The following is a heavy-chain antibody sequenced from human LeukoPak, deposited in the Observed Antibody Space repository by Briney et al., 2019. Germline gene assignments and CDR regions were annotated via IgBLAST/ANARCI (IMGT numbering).Heavy chain of an antibody. D-gene: IGHD3-22*01. V-gene: IGHV3-30*18. J-gene: IGHJ4*02. CDR2: ISYDGSNK. CDR1: GFTFSSYG. Sequence: GGSLRLSCAASGFTFSSYGMHWVRQAPGKGLEWVAVISYDGSNKYYADSVKGRFTISRDNSKNTLYLQMNSLRAEDTAVYYCAKDRDSSGYFDYWGQGTLVTVSS. CDR3: AKDRDSSGYFDY.